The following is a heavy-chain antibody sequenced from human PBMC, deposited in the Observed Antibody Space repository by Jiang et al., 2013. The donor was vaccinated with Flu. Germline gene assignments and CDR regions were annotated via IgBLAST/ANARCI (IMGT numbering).Heavy chain of an antibody. D-gene: IGHD5-24*01. CDR2: SILVTLIP. Sequence: IGWVRQMPGKAWSGWGSSILVTLIPDTARPSQGQVTISADKSISTAYLQWSSLKASDTAMYYCARLGRDGYNMFPRWAYYFDYWGQGTLVTVSS. CDR3: ARLGRDGYNMFPRWAYYFDY. V-gene: IGHV5-51*01. J-gene: IGHJ4*02.